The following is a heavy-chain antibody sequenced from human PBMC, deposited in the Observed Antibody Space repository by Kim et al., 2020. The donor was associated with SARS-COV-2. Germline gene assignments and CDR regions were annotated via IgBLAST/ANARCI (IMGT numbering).Heavy chain of an antibody. J-gene: IGHJ4*02. CDR3: ARGGAALGNVDY. D-gene: IGHD6-6*01. V-gene: IGHV1-69*01. Sequence: NYERKFEGRVTITAKESTSTAYMELSSLRAEGTAVYYCARGGAALGNVDYWGQGTLVTVSS.